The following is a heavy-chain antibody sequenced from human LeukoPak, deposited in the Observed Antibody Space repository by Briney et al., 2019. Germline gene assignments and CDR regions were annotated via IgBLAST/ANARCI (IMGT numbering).Heavy chain of an antibody. CDR3: ASQSLENDDALDI. D-gene: IGHD1-1*01. CDR1: GYTFTGYY. J-gene: IGHJ3*02. CDR2: INPNSGGT. V-gene: IGHV1-2*02. Sequence: ASVKVSCKASGYTFTGYYMHWVRQAPGQGLEWMGWINPNSGGTNYAQKFQGRVTMTRDTSISTSYMELSRLRSDDTAVYYCASQSLENDDALDIWGQGTMVTVSS.